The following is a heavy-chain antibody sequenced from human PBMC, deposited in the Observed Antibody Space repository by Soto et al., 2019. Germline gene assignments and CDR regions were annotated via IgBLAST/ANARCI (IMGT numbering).Heavy chain of an antibody. CDR2: ISGSGGST. CDR3: AKIWQQLAHYYFYYGMDV. V-gene: IGHV3-23*01. Sequence: PGWSLTLSCAASGFTFNSCSMSRVRQAPGKGLEWGSAISGSGGSTYYADSVKGRFTISRDNSKNTLYLQMNSLRAEDTAVYYCAKIWQQLAHYYFYYGMDVWGQGTTVTVSS. D-gene: IGHD6-13*01. CDR1: GFTFNSCS. J-gene: IGHJ6*02.